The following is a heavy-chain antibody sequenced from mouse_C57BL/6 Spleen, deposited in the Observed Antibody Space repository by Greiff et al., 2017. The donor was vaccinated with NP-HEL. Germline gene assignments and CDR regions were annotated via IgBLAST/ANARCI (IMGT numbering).Heavy chain of an antibody. V-gene: IGHV1-55*01. D-gene: IGHD1-1*01. J-gene: IGHJ3*01. Sequence: QVQLKQPGAELVKPGASVKMSCKASGYTFTSYWITWVKQRPGQGLEWIGDIYPGSGSTNYNEKFKSKATLTVDTSSSTAYMQLSSLTSEDSAVYYCARGGYGSSYGFAYWGQGTLVTVSA. CDR3: ARGGYGSSYGFAY. CDR2: IYPGSGST. CDR1: GYTFTSYW.